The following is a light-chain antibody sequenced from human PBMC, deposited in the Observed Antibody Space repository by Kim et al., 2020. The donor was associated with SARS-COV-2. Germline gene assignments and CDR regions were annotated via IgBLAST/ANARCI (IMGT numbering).Light chain of an antibody. J-gene: IGKJ1*01. V-gene: IGKV3-20*01. CDR1: QSVSSSY. Sequence: EIVLTQSPGTLSLSPGERATLSCSASQSVSSSYLAWYQQKPGEAPRLLIYGASSRATGIPDRFSGSGSGTDFTLTISRLEPEDFAVYYCQQYGTSPVTSGQGTKVDIK. CDR2: GAS. CDR3: QQYGTSPVT.